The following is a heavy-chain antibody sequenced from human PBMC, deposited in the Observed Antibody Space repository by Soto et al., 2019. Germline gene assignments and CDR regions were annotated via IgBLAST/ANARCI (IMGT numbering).Heavy chain of an antibody. Sequence: EASVKVSCKASGYTFTSYAISWVRQAPGQGLEWMGWISAYNGNTNYAQKLQGRVTMTRDTSTSTVYMELSSLRSQDAAVYYCARWAPDAFHIWGQGTLVTVSS. V-gene: IGHV1-18*01. CDR1: GYTFTSYA. CDR3: ARWAPDAFHI. J-gene: IGHJ3*02. CDR2: ISAYNGNT.